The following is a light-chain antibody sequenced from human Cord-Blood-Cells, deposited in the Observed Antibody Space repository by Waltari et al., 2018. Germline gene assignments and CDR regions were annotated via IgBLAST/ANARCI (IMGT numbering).Light chain of an antibody. J-gene: IGKJ2*01. V-gene: IGKV1-39*01. CDR3: QQSYSTPYT. Sequence: DIQMTHSPSSLPASVGDRVTITCRASQSISSYLNWYQQKPGKAHKLLIDAASSLQSGVPSRFSGSGSGTDFTLTISSLQPEDFATYYCQQSYSTPYTFGQGTKLEIK. CDR2: AAS. CDR1: QSISSY.